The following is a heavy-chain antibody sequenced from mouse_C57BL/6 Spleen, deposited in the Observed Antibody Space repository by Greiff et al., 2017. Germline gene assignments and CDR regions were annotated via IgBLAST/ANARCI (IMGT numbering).Heavy chain of an antibody. J-gene: IGHJ4*01. CDR1: GFTFTDYY. CDR3: ARWGFGWDVRAMDY. Sequence: EVMLVESGGGLVQPGGSLSLSCAASGFTFTDYYMSWVRQPPGKALEWLGFIRNKANGYTTEYSASVKGRFTISRDNSQSILYLQMNALRAEDSATYYCARWGFGWDVRAMDYWGQGTSVTVSS. V-gene: IGHV7-3*01. CDR2: IRNKANGYTT. D-gene: IGHD4-1*01.